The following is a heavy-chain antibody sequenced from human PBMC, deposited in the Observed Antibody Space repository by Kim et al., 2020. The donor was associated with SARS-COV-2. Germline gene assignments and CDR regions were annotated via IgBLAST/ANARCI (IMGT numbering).Heavy chain of an antibody. Sequence: GGSLRLSCAASGLTVSSNYMSWVRQAPGKGLEWVSVIYSGGSTYYADSVKGRFTISRDNSKNTLYLQMNSLRAEDTAVYYCARVRIAAAGTMGYFQHWGQGTLVTVSS. CDR1: GLTVSSNY. D-gene: IGHD6-13*01. CDR3: ARVRIAAAGTMGYFQH. J-gene: IGHJ1*01. CDR2: IYSGGST. V-gene: IGHV3-53*01.